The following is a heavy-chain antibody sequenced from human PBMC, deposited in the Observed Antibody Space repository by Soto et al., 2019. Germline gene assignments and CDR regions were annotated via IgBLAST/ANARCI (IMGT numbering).Heavy chain of an antibody. J-gene: IGHJ6*02. Sequence: SVKVSCKASGGTFSSYAISWVRQAPGQGLEWTGGIIPIFGTANYAQKFQGRVTITADESTSTAYMELSSLRSEDTAVYYCARGRITIFGVVITYYYGMDVWGQGTTVTVSS. D-gene: IGHD3-3*01. CDR3: ARGRITIFGVVITYYYGMDV. CDR2: IIPIFGTA. V-gene: IGHV1-69*13. CDR1: GGTFSSYA.